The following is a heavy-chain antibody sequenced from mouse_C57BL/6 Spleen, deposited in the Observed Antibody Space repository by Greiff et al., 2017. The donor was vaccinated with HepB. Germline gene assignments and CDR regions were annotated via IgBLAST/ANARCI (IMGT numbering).Heavy chain of an antibody. CDR3: ARQGAYYSIFAY. J-gene: IGHJ3*01. D-gene: IGHD2-5*01. CDR1: GFTFSSYT. CDR2: ISGGGGNT. Sequence: EVQGVESGGGLVKPGGSLKLSCAASGFTFSSYTMSWVRQTPEKRLEWVATISGGGGNTYYPDSVKGRFTISRDNAKNTLYLQMSSLRSEDTALYYCARQGAYYSIFAYWGQGTLVTVSA. V-gene: IGHV5-9*01.